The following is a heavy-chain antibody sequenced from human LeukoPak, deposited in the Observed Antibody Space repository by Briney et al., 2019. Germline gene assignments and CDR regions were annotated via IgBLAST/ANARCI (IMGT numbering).Heavy chain of an antibody. CDR1: GFTFSSYS. J-gene: IGHJ4*02. V-gene: IGHV3-21*04. Sequence: AGGSLRLSCAASGFTFSSYSMNWVRQAPGKGLEWVSSISSSSSYIYYADSVKGRFTISRHISKNMVNLQMDSLRPEDTAVYYCASGPTYDYVRVLLYWGQGTLVTVSS. CDR3: ASGPTYDYVRVLLY. D-gene: IGHD3-16*01. CDR2: ISSSSSYI.